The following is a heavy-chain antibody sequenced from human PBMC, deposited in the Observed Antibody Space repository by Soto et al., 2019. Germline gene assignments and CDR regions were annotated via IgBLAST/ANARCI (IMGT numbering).Heavy chain of an antibody. CDR1: SGSFSGYY. V-gene: IGHV4-34*01. CDR3: ARVQYYYGSGSYYSHYYGMDV. CDR2: INHSGST. J-gene: IGHJ6*02. D-gene: IGHD3-10*01. Sequence: QVQLQQWRGGLLKPSETLSLTCGVYSGSFSGYYWSWIRQPPGKGLEWIGEINHSGSTNYNPSLKSRVTISVDTPKNQISLKLSSVTAADTAVYYCARVQYYYGSGSYYSHYYGMDVWGQGTTVTVSS.